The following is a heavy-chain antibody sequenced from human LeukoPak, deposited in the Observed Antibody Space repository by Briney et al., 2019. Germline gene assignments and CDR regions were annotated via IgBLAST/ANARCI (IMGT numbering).Heavy chain of an antibody. V-gene: IGHV4-39*01. J-gene: IGHJ6*03. Sequence: SETLSLTCTVSGGSISSSSYYWGWIRQPPGKGLEWIGSIYYSGSTYYNPSLKSRVTISVDTSKNQFSLKLSSVTAADTAVYYCARLVWATFHYYYYYMDVWGKGTTVTISS. CDR2: IYYSGST. CDR1: GGSISSSSYY. CDR3: ARLVWATFHYYYYYMDV. D-gene: IGHD2/OR15-2a*01.